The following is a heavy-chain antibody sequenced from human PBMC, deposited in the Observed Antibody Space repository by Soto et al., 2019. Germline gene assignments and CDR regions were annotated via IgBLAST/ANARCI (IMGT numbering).Heavy chain of an antibody. J-gene: IGHJ6*02. CDR1: GASISSGGNY. Sequence: QVQLQESGPGLLKPSQTLSLTCTVSGASISSGGNYWSWIRQHPGKGLEWFGSIYDSGTTYYNPSPKSRLSISRDTTKNQFSLSLTSVTAADPAVYYCAREPMDSQTYLYGMNVWGQGTTVTVSS. CDR3: AREPMDSQTYLYGMNV. V-gene: IGHV4-31*03. CDR2: IYDSGTT. D-gene: IGHD3-10*01.